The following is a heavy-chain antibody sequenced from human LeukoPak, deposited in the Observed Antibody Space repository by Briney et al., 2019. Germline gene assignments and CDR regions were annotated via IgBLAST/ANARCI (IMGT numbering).Heavy chain of an antibody. D-gene: IGHD6-13*01. CDR1: GFTFSSYA. J-gene: IGHJ5*02. V-gene: IGHV3-23*01. CDR2: ISGSGGST. Sequence: GGSLRLSCAASGFTFSSYAMSWVRQAPGKGLEWVSAISGSGGSTYYADSVKGRFTISRDNSKNTLYLQMNSLRAEDTAVYYSAKAPYSSSWYWFDPWGQGTLVTVSS. CDR3: AKAPYSSSWYWFDP.